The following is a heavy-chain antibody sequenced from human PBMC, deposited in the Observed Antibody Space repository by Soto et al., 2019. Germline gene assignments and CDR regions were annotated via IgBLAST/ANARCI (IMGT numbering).Heavy chain of an antibody. CDR3: ARGLGYSSGWYLSGGAFDI. J-gene: IGHJ3*02. V-gene: IGHV4-4*02. CDR1: SGSISSSNW. CDR2: IYHSGST. Sequence: SETLSLTCAVSSGSISSSNWWSWVRQPPGKGLEWIGEIYHSGSTNYNPSLKSRVTISVDKSKNQFSLKLSSVTVADTAVYFCARGLGYSSGWYLSGGAFDIWGQGTMVTVSS. D-gene: IGHD6-19*01.